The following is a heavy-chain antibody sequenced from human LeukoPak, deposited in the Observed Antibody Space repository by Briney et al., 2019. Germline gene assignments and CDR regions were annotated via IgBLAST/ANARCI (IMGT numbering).Heavy chain of an antibody. V-gene: IGHV1-2*02. CDR3: ARIKVTSDGAL. CDR1: GYTFTDYY. Sequence: GASVKVSCKASGYTFTDYYIHWVRQAPGQGVEWMGRITPNSGGTNYAQTFRGGFTMTRDTSISTAYMELSRLRSDDTAVYYCARIKVTSDGALWGQGTLVTVSS. CDR2: ITPNSGGT. J-gene: IGHJ4*02. D-gene: IGHD5-18*01.